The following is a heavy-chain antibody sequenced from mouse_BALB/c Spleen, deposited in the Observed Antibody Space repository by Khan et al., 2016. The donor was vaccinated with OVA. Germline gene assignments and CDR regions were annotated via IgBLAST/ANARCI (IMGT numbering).Heavy chain of an antibody. V-gene: IGHV2-2*02. CDR2: IWSGGST. J-gene: IGHJ4*01. Sequence: QVQLKESGPGLVQPSQSLSITCTVSGFSLTSYGVHWVRQSPGKGLEWLGVIWSGGSTDYNAAFISRLSISKDNSKSQVFFKMNSLQANDTAIYYCARIFIGRTDDAMDYWGQGTLVTVSS. D-gene: IGHD2-14*01. CDR1: GFSLTSYG. CDR3: ARIFIGRTDDAMDY.